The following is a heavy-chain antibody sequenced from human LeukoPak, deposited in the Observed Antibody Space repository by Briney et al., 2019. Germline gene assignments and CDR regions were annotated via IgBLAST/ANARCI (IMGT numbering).Heavy chain of an antibody. D-gene: IGHD6-19*01. V-gene: IGHV3-23*01. Sequence: GGSLRLSCAASGSAFDIYAMHWVRQAPGKGLEWVSAISGSGGSTYYADSVKGRFTISRDNSRNSLYLQMNSLRAEDTAVYYCAKESSGGWYFDYWGQGTLVTVSS. CDR2: ISGSGGST. CDR1: GSAFDIYA. J-gene: IGHJ4*02. CDR3: AKESSGGWYFDY.